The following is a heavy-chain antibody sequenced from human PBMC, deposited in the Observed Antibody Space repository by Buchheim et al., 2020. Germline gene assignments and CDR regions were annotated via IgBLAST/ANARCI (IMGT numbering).Heavy chain of an antibody. V-gene: IGHV4-31*03. D-gene: IGHD4-11*01. CDR2: IYYSGNT. J-gene: IGHJ6*02. Sequence: QVQLQESGPGLVKPSQTLSLTCTVFGASISSGGYYWSWIRQHPGKGLEWIGYIYYSGNTYYHPSLKSRVIMSVDMSKNQFSLKLSSVTAADTAVYYCARATVTTRIGMDAWGQGTT. CDR1: GASISSGGYY. CDR3: ARATVTTRIGMDA.